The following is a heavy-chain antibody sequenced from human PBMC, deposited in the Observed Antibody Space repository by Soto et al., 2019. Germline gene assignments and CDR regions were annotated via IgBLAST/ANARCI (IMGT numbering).Heavy chain of an antibody. CDR3: ARDLAYIREY. Sequence: QVQLIQSGPEMKKPGASVKVSCKASGYTFTSYGISWVRQAPGQGLEWMGWISTAHSDIGYAQKFQGRVTMTTDTSTSTAFMEMRSLTFDDTAVYYCARDLAYIREYWGQGTQVTVSS. V-gene: IGHV1-18*01. CDR1: GYTFTSYG. J-gene: IGHJ4*02. CDR2: ISTAHSDI. D-gene: IGHD3-10*01.